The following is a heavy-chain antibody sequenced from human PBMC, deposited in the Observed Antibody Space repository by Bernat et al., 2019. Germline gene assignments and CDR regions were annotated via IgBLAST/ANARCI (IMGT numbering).Heavy chain of an antibody. CDR2: ISSSSTI. Sequence: EVQLVESGGGLVQPGGSLRLSCAASGFTFSSYSMNWVRQAPGKGLEWVSYISSSSTIYYADSVKGRFTISRDNAKNPLYLKMNNLRAEDTAVYYCASPPMKDWDVWDQGTTVTVSS. CDR1: GFTFSSYS. CDR3: ASPPMKDWDV. V-gene: IGHV3-48*01. D-gene: IGHD2-21*02. J-gene: IGHJ6*02.